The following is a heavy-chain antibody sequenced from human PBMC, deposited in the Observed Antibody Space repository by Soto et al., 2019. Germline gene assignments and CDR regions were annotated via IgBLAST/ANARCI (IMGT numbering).Heavy chain of an antibody. CDR2: ISTRSNSI. Sequence: GGPLRLSGAASGFTSTAYSINWVRQAPGKGLEWVSYISTRSNSIYYADSVKGRFTISRDNAKNSLFLQMNRLRDEDTAVYFCARAKYVGAYSPFDYWGQGTLVTVSS. CDR3: ARAKYVGAYSPFDY. J-gene: IGHJ4*02. D-gene: IGHD3-10*02. V-gene: IGHV3-48*02. CDR1: GFTSTAYS.